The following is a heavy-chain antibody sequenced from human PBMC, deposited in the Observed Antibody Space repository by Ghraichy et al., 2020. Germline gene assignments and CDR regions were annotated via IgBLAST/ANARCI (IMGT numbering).Heavy chain of an antibody. CDR2: ISAYNGNT. CDR3: ASGSPQWLGRENYYYYMDV. D-gene: IGHD6-19*01. CDR1: GYTFTSYG. Sequence: AAVKVSCKASGYTFTSYGISWVRQAPGQGLEWMGWISAYNGNTNYAQKLQGRVTMTTDTSTSTAYMELRSLRSDDTAVYYCASGSPQWLGRENYYYYMDVWGKGTTVTVSS. J-gene: IGHJ6*03. V-gene: IGHV1-18*01.